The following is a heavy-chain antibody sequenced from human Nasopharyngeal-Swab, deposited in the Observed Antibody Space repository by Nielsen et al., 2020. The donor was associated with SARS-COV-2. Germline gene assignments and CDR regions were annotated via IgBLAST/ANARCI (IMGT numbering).Heavy chain of an antibody. V-gene: IGHV3-23*01. CDR1: GFTFSTYS. CDR2: ISGADDST. D-gene: IGHD5-12*01. Sequence: GESLKISCAASGFTFSTYSMNWVRQAPGRGLEWVSAISGADDSTKYADSVKGRLTISRDNSKNTLDLQMNSLRAEDTAMYYCAKDRDSGDDSGEYYHYYGMDVWGQGTSVTVS. J-gene: IGHJ6*02. CDR3: AKDRDSGDDSGEYYHYYGMDV.